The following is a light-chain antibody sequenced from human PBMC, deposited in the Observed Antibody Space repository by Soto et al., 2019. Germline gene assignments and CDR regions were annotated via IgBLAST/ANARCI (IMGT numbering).Light chain of an antibody. CDR2: WAS. CDR1: QSVLYSSNNKNY. Sequence: DIVLTQSPDSLAVSLGERATINCKSSQSVLYSSNNKNYLAWYQQKPGQPPKLLIYWASTRESGVPDRFSGSGSGTDFTLTISSLQADDVAVYYCQQYYSPITFGQGTRLEIK. CDR3: QQYYSPIT. J-gene: IGKJ5*01. V-gene: IGKV4-1*01.